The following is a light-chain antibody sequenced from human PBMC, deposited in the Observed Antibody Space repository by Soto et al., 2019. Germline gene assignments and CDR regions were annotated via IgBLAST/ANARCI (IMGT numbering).Light chain of an antibody. CDR1: SSNIGAGYD. CDR2: GDS. Sequence: QSVLTHPPSVSGAQGQRVTISCTGSSSNIGAGYDVHWYQQVPGTAPKLLIYGDSNRPSGVPDRFSGSKSGTSASLAITGLQAEDEADYYCQSYDSSLSGFYVFGTGTKVTVL. CDR3: QSYDSSLSGFYV. J-gene: IGLJ1*01. V-gene: IGLV1-40*01.